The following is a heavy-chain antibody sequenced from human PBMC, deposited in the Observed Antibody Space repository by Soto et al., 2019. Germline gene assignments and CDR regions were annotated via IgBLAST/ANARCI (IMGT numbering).Heavy chain of an antibody. CDR1: GASIISTNW. Sequence: QVQLHESGPGLVKPSGTLSLTCTISGASIISTNWCTWVRQSPGKGLEWIGQIHHSGTTTYNPSPKSGVTIALEKPKTQFPLIRISGPAGDTAVFYCGRGENFVGGSGGQGTLVIVSS. D-gene: IGHD3-16*01. V-gene: IGHV4-4*02. CDR2: IHHSGTT. J-gene: IGHJ4*02. CDR3: GRGENFVGGS.